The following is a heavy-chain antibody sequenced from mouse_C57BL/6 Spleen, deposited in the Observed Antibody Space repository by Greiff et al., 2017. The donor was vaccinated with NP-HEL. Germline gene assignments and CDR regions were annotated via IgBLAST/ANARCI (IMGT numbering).Heavy chain of an antibody. CDR3: ARGPIEDYFDY. CDR2: IYPGDGDT. V-gene: IGHV1-80*01. J-gene: IGHJ2*01. Sequence: VQLQQSGAELVKPGASVKISCKASGYAFSSYWMNWVKQRPGKGLEWIGQIYPGDGDTNYNGKFKGKATLTADKSSSTAYMQLSSLTSEDSAVYFCARGPIEDYFDYWGQGTTLTVSS. D-gene: IGHD6-5*01. CDR1: GYAFSSYW.